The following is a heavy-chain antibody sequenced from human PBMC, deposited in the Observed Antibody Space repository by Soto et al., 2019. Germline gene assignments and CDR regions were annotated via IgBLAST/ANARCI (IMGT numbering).Heavy chain of an antibody. CDR2: ISGSGGST. Sequence: EVQLLESGGGLVQPGGSLRLSCAASGLTFSSYAMSWVRQAPGKGLECVSTISGSGGSTYYPDSVKGRFTISRDSSKNTVYLQMNSLRAEDAAVYYCAKEMTSGYYLFDYWGQGTLVTVSS. V-gene: IGHV3-23*01. CDR1: GLTFSSYA. J-gene: IGHJ4*02. D-gene: IGHD3-22*01. CDR3: AKEMTSGYYLFDY.